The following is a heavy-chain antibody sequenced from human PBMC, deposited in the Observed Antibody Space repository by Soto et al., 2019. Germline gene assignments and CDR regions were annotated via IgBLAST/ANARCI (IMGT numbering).Heavy chain of an antibody. CDR2: FYYSEST. J-gene: IGHJ6*02. D-gene: IGHD3-22*01. Sequence: ETLSLTCTVSGGSISSGPYSWGWIRQPPGEGLEWIGTFYYSESTYYPGSVKGRFTISRENAKNSLYLQMNSLRAGDTAVYYCARVVDYYDPYYYYGMDVWGQGTTVTVSS. CDR3: ARVVDYYDPYYYYGMDV. CDR1: GGSISSGPYS. V-gene: IGHV4-39*02.